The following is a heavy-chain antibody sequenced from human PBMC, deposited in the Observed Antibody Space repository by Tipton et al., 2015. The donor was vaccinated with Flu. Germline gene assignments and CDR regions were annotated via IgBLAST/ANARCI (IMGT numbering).Heavy chain of an antibody. CDR2: IYTGGST. J-gene: IGHJ4*02. CDR3: ARHTGDSVRGVIDY. Sequence: TLSLTCTVSGGSISSGSLYWTWIRQPAGKRQEWIGHIYTGGSTKYNPSLTSRVTISLDTSKNQFSLQLTSVTAADTAVYYCARHTGDSVRGVIDYWGQGTLVTVSS. V-gene: IGHV4-61*09. D-gene: IGHD3-10*02. CDR1: GGSISSGSLY.